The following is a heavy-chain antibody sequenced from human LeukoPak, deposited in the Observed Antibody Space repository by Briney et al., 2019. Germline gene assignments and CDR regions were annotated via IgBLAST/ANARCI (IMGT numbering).Heavy chain of an antibody. CDR1: GYTFTDHY. D-gene: IGHD4-17*01. CDR2: ISAYNGNT. Sequence: ASVKVSCKASGYTFTDHYIHWVRQAPGQGLEWMGWISAYNGNTNYAQKLQGRVTMTTDTSTSTAYMELRSLRSDDTAVYYCARDFNGHKHWGQGTMVTVSS. CDR3: ARDFNGHKH. V-gene: IGHV1-18*04. J-gene: IGHJ3*01.